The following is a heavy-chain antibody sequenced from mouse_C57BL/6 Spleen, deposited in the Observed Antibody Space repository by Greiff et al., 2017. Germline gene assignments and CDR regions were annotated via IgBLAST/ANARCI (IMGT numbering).Heavy chain of an antibody. CDR1: GFNIKDDY. Sequence: VQLKQSGAELVRPGASVKLSCTASGFNIKDDYMHWVKQRPGQGLEWIGWIDPENGDTEYASKFPGKDTITADPSSNTAYLQLSSLTSEDTAVYYCSPGGLRRYAMDDWGQGTSVTVSS. J-gene: IGHJ4*01. CDR3: SPGGLRRYAMDD. V-gene: IGHV14-4*01. D-gene: IGHD3-3*01. CDR2: IDPENGDT.